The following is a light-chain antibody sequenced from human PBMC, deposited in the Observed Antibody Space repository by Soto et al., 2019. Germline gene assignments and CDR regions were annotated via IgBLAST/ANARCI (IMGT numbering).Light chain of an antibody. CDR3: PSYTANSDLGV. CDR1: TSDVGGYDY. Sequence: QSVLTQPASVSGSPGQSITISCTGTTSDVGGYDYVSWYQLHAGKGPKLLLFEVSTRPSGISTRFSGSKSDNTASLTISGLQPEDDADYYCPSYTANSDLGVFGTGTKVTVL. CDR2: EVS. J-gene: IGLJ1*01. V-gene: IGLV2-14*01.